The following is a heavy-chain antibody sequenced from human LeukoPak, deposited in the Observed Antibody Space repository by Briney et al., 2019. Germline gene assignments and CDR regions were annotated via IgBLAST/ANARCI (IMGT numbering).Heavy chain of an antibody. Sequence: ASAKVSCKASGYTFTSYDINWVRQATGQGLEWMGWMNPNSGNTGYAQKFQGRVTMTRNTSISTAYMELSSLRSEDTAVYYCARGLRGYSGYDSHYYYYMDVWGKGTTVTISS. J-gene: IGHJ6*03. CDR3: ARGLRGYSGYDSHYYYYMDV. D-gene: IGHD5-12*01. CDR1: GYTFTSYD. CDR2: MNPNSGNT. V-gene: IGHV1-8*01.